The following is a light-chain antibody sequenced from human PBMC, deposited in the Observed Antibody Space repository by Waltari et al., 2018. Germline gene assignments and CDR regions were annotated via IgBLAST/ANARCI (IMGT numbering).Light chain of an antibody. CDR3: QVWDSGSDHHV. V-gene: IGLV3-21*02. CDR1: NLGSKS. Sequence: SFVLTQPPSVSVAPGQTARITCGGSNLGSKSVHWSQQKPGQAPVLVVFDDTGRPSGIPDRVSGSNSGNTATLTIDRVEPGDEADYYCQVWDSGSDHHVFGTGTKVTVL. CDR2: DDT. J-gene: IGLJ1*01.